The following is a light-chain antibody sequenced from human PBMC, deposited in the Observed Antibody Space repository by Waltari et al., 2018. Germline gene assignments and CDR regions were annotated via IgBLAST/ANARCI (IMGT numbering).Light chain of an antibody. CDR1: PGPAPATHY. CDR3: LLSFSGTVV. CDR2: DVG. Sequence: QDVVTQEPSVTVSAGGTVTRTCGSTPGPAPATHYPHWFQQKPGQAPKTMIYDVGNKHSWTPARFSASLIGGKAALTLSGAQFEDEADYYCLLSFSGTVVFGGGTRLTVL. J-gene: IGLJ2*01. V-gene: IGLV7-46*01.